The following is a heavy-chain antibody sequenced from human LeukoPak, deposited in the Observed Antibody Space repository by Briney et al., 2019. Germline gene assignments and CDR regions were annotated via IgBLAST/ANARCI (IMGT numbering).Heavy chain of an antibody. Sequence: GGSLRLSCAASGFTVSSYSMNWVRQAPGKGVEWVSSISSSSTYIYYADSVKGRFTISRDNAKNSLYLQMNSLRAEDTAVSYCARVTYDILTGPIRGAFAIWGQGTMVTVSS. J-gene: IGHJ3*02. CDR2: ISSSSTYI. V-gene: IGHV3-21*01. CDR1: GFTVSSYS. D-gene: IGHD3-9*01. CDR3: ARVTYDILTGPIRGAFAI.